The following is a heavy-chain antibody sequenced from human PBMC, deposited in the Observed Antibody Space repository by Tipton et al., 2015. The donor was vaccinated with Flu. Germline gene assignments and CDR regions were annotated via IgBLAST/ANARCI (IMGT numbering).Heavy chain of an antibody. V-gene: IGHV4-59*12. CDR2: IYNSEYT. J-gene: IGHJ4*02. Sequence: TLSLTCTVSGGPIGSYYWNWVRQPPGKGLEWIGYIYNSEYTKYNPSLKSLVTISVDTSKKQFSLQLRFVTAADTAVYYCARDPSLGMPDYLDFWGQGTLVTASS. CDR3: ARDPSLGMPDYLDF. D-gene: IGHD2-2*01. CDR1: GGPIGSYY.